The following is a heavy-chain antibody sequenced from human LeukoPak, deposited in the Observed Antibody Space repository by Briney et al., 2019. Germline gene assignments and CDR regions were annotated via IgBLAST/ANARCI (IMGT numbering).Heavy chain of an antibody. V-gene: IGHV3-53*05. J-gene: IGHJ4*02. CDR2: IYSGGST. CDR3: AKDMGAYSSGPLDY. D-gene: IGHD6-19*01. CDR1: GFTVSGNY. Sequence: GGSLRLSCAASGFTVSGNYMSWVRQAPGKGLEWVSIIYSGGSTYYADSVKGRFAISRDNAKNSLYLQMNSLRAEDTALYYCAKDMGAYSSGPLDYWGQGTLVTVSS.